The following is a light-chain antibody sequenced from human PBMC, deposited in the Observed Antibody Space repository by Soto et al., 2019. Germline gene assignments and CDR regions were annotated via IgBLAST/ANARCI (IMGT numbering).Light chain of an antibody. CDR2: EVT. J-gene: IGLJ1*01. V-gene: IGLV2-14*01. CDR1: SSDVGGYDF. Sequence: QSALAQPASGSGSPGQSITISCTGASSDVGGYDFVSWYQHHPGTPPKLIIYEVTHRPSGVSHRFSGSKSASTASRTISGLQVEDEADYFCGSYSSTTTREVFGTGTKVTVL. CDR3: GSYSSTTTREV.